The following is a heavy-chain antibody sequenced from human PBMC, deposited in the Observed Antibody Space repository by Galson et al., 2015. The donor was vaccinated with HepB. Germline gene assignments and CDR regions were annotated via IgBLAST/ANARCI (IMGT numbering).Heavy chain of an antibody. CDR3: ARDLVGATLPPDY. J-gene: IGHJ4*02. D-gene: IGHD1-26*01. Sequence: SLRLSCAASGFTFSASYMNWVRQAPGKGLEWVSSISSSSSYIYYADSVKGRFTISRDNAKNSLYLQMNSLRAEDTAVYYCARDLVGATLPPDYWGQGTLVTVSS. V-gene: IGHV3-21*01. CDR2: ISSSSSYI. CDR1: GFTFSASY.